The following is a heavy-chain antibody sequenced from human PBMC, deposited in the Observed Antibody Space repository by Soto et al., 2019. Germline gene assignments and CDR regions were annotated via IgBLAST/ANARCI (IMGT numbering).Heavy chain of an antibody. CDR1: GFNVNSDY. D-gene: IGHD2-21*02. CDR3: TRDGRGLGRLSLFEY. Sequence: GGSLRLSCAASGFNVNSDYMNWVRQTPGKGLEWVASIYSGETTYYADSVRGRFTISSDKSKNTLYFQLSSLRIEDTAVYYCTRDGRGLGRLSLFEYWGQGVLVTSPQ. J-gene: IGHJ4*02. CDR2: IYSGETT. V-gene: IGHV3-53*01.